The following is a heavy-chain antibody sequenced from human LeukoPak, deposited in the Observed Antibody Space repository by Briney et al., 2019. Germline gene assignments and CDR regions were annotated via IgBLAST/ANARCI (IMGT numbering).Heavy chain of an antibody. Sequence: GESLKISCQGSGYRFSSYWIVWVRQLPGKGLEWMGIIYPGDSDIKYSPSFQGHVTISADKSISTAYLQWSSLKASDTAMYYCARLEKLISAKRVWFDPWGQGTLVTVSS. V-gene: IGHV5-51*01. CDR3: ARLEKLISAKRVWFDP. D-gene: IGHD2-15*01. CDR2: IYPGDSDI. CDR1: GYRFSSYW. J-gene: IGHJ5*02.